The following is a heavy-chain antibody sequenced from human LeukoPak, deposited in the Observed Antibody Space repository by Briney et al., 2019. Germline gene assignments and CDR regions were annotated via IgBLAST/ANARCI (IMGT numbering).Heavy chain of an antibody. D-gene: IGHD2-15*01. CDR1: GGSISSGDYY. J-gene: IGHJ4*02. V-gene: IGHV4-31*03. Sequence: SETLSLTCTVSGGSISSGDYYWSWIRQHPGKGLEWIGYIYYSGSTYYTPSLKSRVTISVDTSKNQFSLKLSSVTAVDTAVYYCATTTGGSSHFDFWGQGTLVTVSS. CDR2: IYYSGST. CDR3: ATTTGGSSHFDF.